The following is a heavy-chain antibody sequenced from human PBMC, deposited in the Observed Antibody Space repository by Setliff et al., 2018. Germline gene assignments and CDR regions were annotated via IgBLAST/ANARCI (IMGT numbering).Heavy chain of an antibody. J-gene: IGHJ4*02. Sequence: SLTCTVSGDSISSGNYFWSWIRQHPAKGLEWIGYIYSSGGSYYNPSLKSRVTISIDRSKNQFFLEVTSVTAADTAVYFCARDGRFGGPSQGPGYWGQGTLVTVSS. CDR3: ARDGRFGGPSQGPGY. CDR2: IYSSGGS. V-gene: IGHV4-31*03. CDR1: GDSISSGNYF. D-gene: IGHD3-10*01.